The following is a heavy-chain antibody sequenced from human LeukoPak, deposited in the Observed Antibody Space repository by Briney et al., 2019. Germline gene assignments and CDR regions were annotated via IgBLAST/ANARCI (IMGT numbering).Heavy chain of an antibody. D-gene: IGHD1-26*01. CDR1: GYTFTGYY. V-gene: IGHV1-2*02. J-gene: IGHJ4*02. Sequence: AAVKVSCKASGYTFTGYYMHWVRQAPGQGLEWMGWINPNSGGTNYAEKFQGRVTMTRDTSISTAYMEVSRLRSDDTAVYYCARGGAGGSGSYLPYFDYWGQGTLVTVSS. CDR3: ARGGAGGSGSYLPYFDY. CDR2: INPNSGGT.